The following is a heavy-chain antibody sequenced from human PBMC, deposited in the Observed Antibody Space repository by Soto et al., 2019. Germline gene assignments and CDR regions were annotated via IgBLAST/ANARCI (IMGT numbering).Heavy chain of an antibody. CDR1: GFTFSNYG. V-gene: IGHV3-33*01. Sequence: PGGSLRLSCAASGFTFSNYGMHWVRQAPGKGLEWVALRWFDGSDKYYADSVKGRFTMSRDNSKNTVYLQTNSLRAEDTAMYYCARLYCSSPSCYSVGAFEIRGQGTMVTVSS. D-gene: IGHD2-2*01. CDR2: RWFDGSDK. CDR3: ARLYCSSPSCYSVGAFEI. J-gene: IGHJ3*02.